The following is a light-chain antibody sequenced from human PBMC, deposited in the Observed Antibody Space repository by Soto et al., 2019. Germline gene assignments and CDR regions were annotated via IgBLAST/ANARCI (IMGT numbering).Light chain of an antibody. V-gene: IGKV3-15*01. Sequence: EIVMTQSPATLSVSPGERATLSCRASQSVSSNLAWYLQKPGQAPRLLIYGASTRATGIPARFSGSGSGAEFTLTISSLQSEDFAVYYCQQYNNWETFGQGTKVEIK. CDR3: QQYNNWET. J-gene: IGKJ1*01. CDR2: GAS. CDR1: QSVSSN.